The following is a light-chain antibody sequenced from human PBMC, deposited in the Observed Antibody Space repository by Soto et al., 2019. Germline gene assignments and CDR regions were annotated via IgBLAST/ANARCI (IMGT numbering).Light chain of an antibody. Sequence: QSVLTQPASVSGSPGQSITISCTGTSGDVGGYNYVSWYQQHPGKAPKLMIFDVSNRPSGVSNRFSGSKSGNTASLTISGLQAEDEADYYCSSYTSSSTFVVFGGGTKVTVL. V-gene: IGLV2-14*03. CDR2: DVS. CDR3: SSYTSSSTFVV. CDR1: SGDVGGYNY. J-gene: IGLJ2*01.